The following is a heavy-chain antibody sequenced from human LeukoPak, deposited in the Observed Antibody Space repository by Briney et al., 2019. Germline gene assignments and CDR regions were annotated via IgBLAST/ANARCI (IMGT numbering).Heavy chain of an antibody. J-gene: IGHJ5*02. CDR2: INHSGST. V-gene: IGHV4-34*01. Sequence: SETLSLTCAVYGGSFSGYYWSWIRQPPGKGLGWIGEINHSGSTNYNPSLESRVTISVDTSKNQFSLKLSSVTAADTAVYYCASLYCSGGSCYRDWFDPWGQGTLVTVSS. D-gene: IGHD2-15*01. CDR1: GGSFSGYY. CDR3: ASLYCSGGSCYRDWFDP.